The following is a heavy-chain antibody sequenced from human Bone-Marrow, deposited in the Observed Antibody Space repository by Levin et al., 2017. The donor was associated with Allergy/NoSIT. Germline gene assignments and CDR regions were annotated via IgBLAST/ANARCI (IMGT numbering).Heavy chain of an antibody. CDR1: GFTFDDYA. CDR2: ISWNSDRI. J-gene: IGHJ4*02. D-gene: IGHD1-26*01. CDR3: ARDPLYSGSFKFDS. V-gene: IGHV3-9*01. Sequence: LSLTCAASGFTFDDYAMHWVRQPPGKGLEWVSGISWNSDRIDYADSVKGRFTISRDNAKNSFYLQMNSLRTDDTALYYCARDPLYSGSFKFDSWGQGTLVTVSS.